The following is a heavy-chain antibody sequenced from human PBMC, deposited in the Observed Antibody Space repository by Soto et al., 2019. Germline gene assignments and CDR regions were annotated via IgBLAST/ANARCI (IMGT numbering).Heavy chain of an antibody. D-gene: IGHD3-16*01. Sequence: EVQLVESGGGLVKPGGSLRLSCAASGFTFSDYSMIWVRQAPGQGLEWVSCISTTSTYIYYADSVKGRFTISRDNAKNGRFLQMASRRAEDTAVYYCARDFTSEILTSYYGMDVWGQGTTVTVS. J-gene: IGHJ6*02. CDR3: ARDFTSEILTSYYGMDV. CDR2: ISTTSTYI. V-gene: IGHV3-21*01. CDR1: GFTFSDYS.